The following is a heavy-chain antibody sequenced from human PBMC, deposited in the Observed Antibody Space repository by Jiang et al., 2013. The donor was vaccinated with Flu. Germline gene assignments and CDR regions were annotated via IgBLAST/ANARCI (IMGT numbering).Heavy chain of an antibody. CDR2: IDPSDSYT. CDR3: ARQPAPGGSYYGGAYVDAFDI. D-gene: IGHD1-26*01. Sequence: RIDPSDSYTNYSPSFQGHVTISADRSISTAYLQWSSLKASDTAMYYCARQPAPGGSYYGGAYVDAFDIWGQGTMVTVSS. V-gene: IGHV5-10-1*01. J-gene: IGHJ3*02.